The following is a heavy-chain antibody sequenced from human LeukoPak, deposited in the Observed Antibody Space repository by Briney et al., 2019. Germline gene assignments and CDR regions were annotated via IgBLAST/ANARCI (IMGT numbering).Heavy chain of an antibody. D-gene: IGHD6-13*01. CDR3: ARTTGYSSSWYYY. V-gene: IGHV1-46*01. CDR2: INPSGGST. J-gene: IGHJ4*02. CDR1: GYTFTSYY. Sequence: ASVKVSCKASGYTFTSYYIHWVRQAPGEGLGWMGIINPSGGSTNYAQKLQGRVTMTTDTSTSTAYMELRSLRSDDTAVYYCARTTGYSSSWYYYWGQGTLVSVSS.